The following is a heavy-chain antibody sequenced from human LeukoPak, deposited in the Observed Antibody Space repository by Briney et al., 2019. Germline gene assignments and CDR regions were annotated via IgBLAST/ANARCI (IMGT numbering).Heavy chain of an antibody. CDR1: GFTFSSYE. CDR3: ARDENRGYDPDAFDI. V-gene: IGHV3-48*03. D-gene: IGHD5-12*01. J-gene: IGHJ3*02. CDR2: ISSSGSTI. Sequence: GGSLRLSCAASGFTFSSYEMNWVRQAPGKGLEWVSYISSSGSTIYYADSVKGRFTISRDNAKNSLYLQMNSLRAEDTAVYYCARDENRGYDPDAFDIWGQGTMVTVSS.